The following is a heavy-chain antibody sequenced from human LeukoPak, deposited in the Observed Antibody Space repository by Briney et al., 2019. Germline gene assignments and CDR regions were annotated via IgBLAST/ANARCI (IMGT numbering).Heavy chain of an antibody. CDR1: GSRFTSYW. CDR3: ASPYCGGDCSMGDAFDS. J-gene: IGHJ3*02. CDR2: IYPGDSDT. V-gene: IGHV5-51*01. D-gene: IGHD2-21*02. Sequence: GEALQISFKGSGSRFTSYWIGWGRPMPGEGLGWMGIIYPGDSDTRYSPSFQGQVTISADKSISTAYLQWSSLKASDTAMYYCASPYCGGDCSMGDAFDSGGQGTMVTVSA.